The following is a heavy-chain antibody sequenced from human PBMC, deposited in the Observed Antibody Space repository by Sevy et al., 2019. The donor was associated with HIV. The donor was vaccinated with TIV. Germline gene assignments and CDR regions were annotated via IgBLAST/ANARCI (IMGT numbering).Heavy chain of an antibody. CDR2: ISGSGGST. CDR1: GFTFSSYA. Sequence: GGSLRLSCAASGFTFSSYAMSWVRQAPGKGLEWVSAISGSGGSTYYADSVKGRFTISRDNSKNTLYLQMNSLRAEDTAVYYCAKGEEQWLARDWFDPWGQGTLVIVSS. CDR3: AKGEEQWLARDWFDP. V-gene: IGHV3-23*01. J-gene: IGHJ5*02. D-gene: IGHD6-19*01.